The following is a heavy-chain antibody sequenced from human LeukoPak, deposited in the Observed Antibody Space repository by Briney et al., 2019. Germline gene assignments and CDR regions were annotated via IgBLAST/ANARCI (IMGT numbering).Heavy chain of an antibody. CDR2: IYYSGSS. J-gene: IGHJ4*02. Sequence: SETLSLTCAVCGGSFSGYYWSWIRQPPGKGLEWIGYIYYSGSSNYNPSLKSRVTMSVDTSKNHFSLKLSSVTAADTAVYYCASGFRGQLGYFDYWGQGTLVTVSS. CDR3: ASGFRGQLGYFDY. D-gene: IGHD1-1*01. V-gene: IGHV4-59*01. CDR1: GGSFSGYY.